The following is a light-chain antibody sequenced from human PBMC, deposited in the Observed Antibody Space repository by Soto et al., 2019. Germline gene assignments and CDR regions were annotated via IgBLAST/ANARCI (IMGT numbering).Light chain of an antibody. CDR1: QSVSNNY. CDR2: GAS. J-gene: IGKJ1*01. V-gene: IGKV3-20*01. CDR3: QQYGSSGT. Sequence: EIVLTQSPGTLSLSPCERASLSCSASQSVSNNYLAWYQQNPGQAPRLPIYGASNRATGIPDRFSGSGSGTDFTLTISSLEPEDFAVYYCQQYGSSGTFGQGTEVDIK.